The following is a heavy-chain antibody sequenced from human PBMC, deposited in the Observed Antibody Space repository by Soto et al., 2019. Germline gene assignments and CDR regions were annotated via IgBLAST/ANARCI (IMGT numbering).Heavy chain of an antibody. D-gene: IGHD2-21*02. Sequence: SVKVSCKASGGTFSSYAISWVRQAPGQGLEWMGGIIPIFGTANYAQKFQGRVTITADESTSSAYMELSSLRSEETDVYYCARLYVYCGGDSYTPPDYWGQGTLVTVSS. CDR3: ARLYVYCGGDSYTPPDY. J-gene: IGHJ4*02. CDR1: GGTFSSYA. V-gene: IGHV1-69*01. CDR2: IIPIFGTA.